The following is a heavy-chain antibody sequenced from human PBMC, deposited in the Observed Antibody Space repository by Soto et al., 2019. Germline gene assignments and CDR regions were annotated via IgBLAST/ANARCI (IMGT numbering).Heavy chain of an antibody. CDR1: GYTFTGYY. D-gene: IGHD3-16*01. CDR3: ARDKNRQFYPSYVDY. V-gene: IGHV1-2*04. J-gene: IGHJ4*02. CDR2: INPNSGGT. Sequence: ASVKVSCQASGYTFTGYYMHWVRQAPGQGLEWMGWINPNSGGTNYAQKFQGWVTMTRDTSISTAYMELSRLRSDDTAVYYCARDKNRQFYPSYVDYWGQGTLVTVSS.